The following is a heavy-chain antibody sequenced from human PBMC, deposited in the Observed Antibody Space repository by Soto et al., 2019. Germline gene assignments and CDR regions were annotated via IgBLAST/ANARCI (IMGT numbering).Heavy chain of an antibody. CDR1: GFTFSSYW. Sequence: GGSLRLSCAASGFTFSSYWMSWVRQAPGKGLEWVANIKQDGSEKYYVDSVKGRFTISGDNAKNSLYLQMNSLRAEDTAVYYCARDDFYGSGSRYYYYYGMDVWGQGTTVTVSS. J-gene: IGHJ6*02. V-gene: IGHV3-7*05. D-gene: IGHD3-10*01. CDR2: IKQDGSEK. CDR3: ARDDFYGSGSRYYYYYGMDV.